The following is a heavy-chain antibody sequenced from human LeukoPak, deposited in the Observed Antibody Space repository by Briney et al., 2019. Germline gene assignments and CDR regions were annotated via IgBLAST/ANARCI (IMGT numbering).Heavy chain of an antibody. Sequence: GGSLRLSCAASAFTFSSHSMNWVRQAPGKGLEWLSYISSSSSTIYYADSVKGRFTISRDNAKNSLYLQMNSLEAEDTAVYYCAKYILYHGAFDIWGQGTMVTVSS. D-gene: IGHD2-8*01. V-gene: IGHV3-48*04. J-gene: IGHJ3*02. CDR2: ISSSSSTI. CDR1: AFTFSSHS. CDR3: AKYILYHGAFDI.